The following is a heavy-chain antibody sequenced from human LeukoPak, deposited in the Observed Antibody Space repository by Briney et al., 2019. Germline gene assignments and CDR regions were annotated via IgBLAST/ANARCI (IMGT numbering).Heavy chain of an antibody. D-gene: IGHD2/OR15-2a*01. CDR2: IKEDGSEK. Sequence: GGSLRLSCAASGFTFSNYWMSWVRQAPGKGLEWVANIKEDGSEKYYVDSVKGRFTISRDNAKNSLYLQMNSLRVEDSAVYYCAKTGGGTTDWGQGTMVSVS. CDR3: AKTGGGTTD. CDR1: GFTFSNYW. V-gene: IGHV3-7*01. J-gene: IGHJ3*01.